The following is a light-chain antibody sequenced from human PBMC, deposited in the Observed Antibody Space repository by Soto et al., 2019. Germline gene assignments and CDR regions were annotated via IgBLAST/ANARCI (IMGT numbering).Light chain of an antibody. CDR3: SSYTSSSTLLYV. V-gene: IGLV2-14*01. Sequence: QSVLTQPASVSGSPGQSITISCTGTSSDVGGYNYVSWYQQHPGKAPKLMIYEVSNRPSGVSNRFSGSKSGNTAFLTISGLQAEDEADYYCSSYTSSSTLLYVFGTGTKVTV. CDR1: SSDVGGYNY. J-gene: IGLJ1*01. CDR2: EVS.